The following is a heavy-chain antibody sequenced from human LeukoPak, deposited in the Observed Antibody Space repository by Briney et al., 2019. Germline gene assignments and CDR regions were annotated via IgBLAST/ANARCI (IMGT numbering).Heavy chain of an antibody. Sequence: SETLSLTCTVSGGSISSGGYYWSWIRQHPGKGLEWIGYIYYSGSTNYNPSLKSRVTISVDTSKNQFSPKLSSVTAADTAVYYCARVYDSSGYNWFDPWGQGTLVTVSS. V-gene: IGHV4-61*08. CDR2: IYYSGST. CDR1: GGSISSGGYY. D-gene: IGHD3-22*01. CDR3: ARVYDSSGYNWFDP. J-gene: IGHJ5*02.